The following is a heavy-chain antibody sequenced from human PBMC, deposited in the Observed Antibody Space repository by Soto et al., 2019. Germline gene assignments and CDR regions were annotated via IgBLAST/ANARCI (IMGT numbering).Heavy chain of an antibody. D-gene: IGHD2-2*01. CDR1: GFTFSSYA. CDR2: ISGRGAST. CDR3: AKGGECSSTSCYPFFDY. J-gene: IGHJ4*02. V-gene: IGHV3-23*01. Sequence: GGSLRLSCAASGFTFSSYAMSWVRQAPGKGREWVSGISGRGASTYYAGSVKGRFTISRDNAKNTLYLPMNSLRPEDTAVYSCAKGGECSSTSCYPFFDYWGQGTLVTVSS.